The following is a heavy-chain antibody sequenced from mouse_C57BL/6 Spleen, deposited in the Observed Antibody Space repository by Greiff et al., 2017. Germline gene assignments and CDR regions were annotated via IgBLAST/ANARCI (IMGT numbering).Heavy chain of an antibody. D-gene: IGHD2-14*01. CDR2: IDPSDSET. CDR1: GYTFTSYW. Sequence: VQLQQPGAELVRPGSSVKLSCKASGYTFTSYWMHWVKQRPIQGLEWIGNIDPSDSETHYNQKFKDKATLTVDKSSSTAYMQLSSLTSEDSAVYYCARWGVRGYFDVWGTGTTVTVSS. V-gene: IGHV1-52*01. J-gene: IGHJ1*03. CDR3: ARWGVRGYFDV.